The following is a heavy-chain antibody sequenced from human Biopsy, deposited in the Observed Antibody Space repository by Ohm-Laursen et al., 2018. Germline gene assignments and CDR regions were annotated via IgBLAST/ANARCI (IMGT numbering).Heavy chain of an antibody. J-gene: IGHJ5*02. D-gene: IGHD3-10*01. V-gene: IGHV1-69*06. CDR2: IIPTFDTP. CDR1: GGTFSSYV. CDR3: AGGAAKGNRYDH. Sequence: SSVKVSCKASGGTFSSYVISWVRQAPGQGLEWMGRIIPTFDTPTYAPDFQGRVTFTADKSTGTAHLDLRSLRSEDTAVYYCAGGAAKGNRYDHWGQGTLVTVSS.